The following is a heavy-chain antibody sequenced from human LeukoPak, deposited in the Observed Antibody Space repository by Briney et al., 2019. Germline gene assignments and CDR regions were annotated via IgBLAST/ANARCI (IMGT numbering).Heavy chain of an antibody. CDR3: ARSLVGAKAFQH. CDR1: GFTFSSYG. J-gene: IGHJ1*01. V-gene: IGHV3-23*01. Sequence: GGSLRLSCVGSGFTFSSYGMGWVRQAPGKGLEWVSGISGTGGFTYEADSVKGRFTISRDNAKNSLFLQMNSLRAEDTAVYYCARSLVGAKAFQHWGQGTLVTVSS. CDR2: ISGTGGFT. D-gene: IGHD1-26*01.